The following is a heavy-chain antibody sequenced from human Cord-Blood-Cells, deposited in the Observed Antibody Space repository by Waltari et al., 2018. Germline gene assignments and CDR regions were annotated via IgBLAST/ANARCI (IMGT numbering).Heavy chain of an antibody. D-gene: IGHD3-10*01. CDR1: GGSISSSSYY. CDR3: AFDYYGSGNSY. J-gene: IGHJ4*02. Sequence: QLQLQESGPGLVKPSETLSLTCTVSGGSISSSSYYWGWIRQPPGKGLEWIGSIYYSGSTYYNPALKSRVTISVDTSKNQFSLKLSSVTAADTAVYYCAFDYYGSGNSYWGQGTLVTVSS. CDR2: IYYSGST. V-gene: IGHV4-39*01.